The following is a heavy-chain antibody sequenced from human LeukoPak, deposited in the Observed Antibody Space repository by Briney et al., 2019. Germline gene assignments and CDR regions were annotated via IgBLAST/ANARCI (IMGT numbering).Heavy chain of an antibody. J-gene: IGHJ4*02. CDR3: ARCTTGRTFGSLREIKRSREIDY. CDR2: ISSSSSTI. CDR1: GFTFNNYW. V-gene: IGHV3-48*01. D-gene: IGHD1-1*01. Sequence: GGSLRLSCAASGFTFNNYWMSWVRQAPGKGLEWVSYISSSSSTIYYADSVKGRFTISRDNSKNTLYLQMNSLRAEDTAVYYCARCTTGRTFGSLREIKRSREIDYWGQGTLVTVSS.